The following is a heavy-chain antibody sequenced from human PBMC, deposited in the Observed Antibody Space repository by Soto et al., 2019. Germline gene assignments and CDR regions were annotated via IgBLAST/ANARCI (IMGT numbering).Heavy chain of an antibody. V-gene: IGHV1-8*01. CDR2: MNPNSGNT. J-gene: IGHJ4*02. Sequence: ASVKVSCKASGYTFTSYDINWVRQATGQGLEWMGWMNPNSGNTGYAQKFQGRVTMTRNTSISTAYMELSSLRSEDTTVYYCARGGVFFFAAPTNPFDYWGQGTLVTVSS. D-gene: IGHD3-10*01. CDR3: ARGGVFFFAAPTNPFDY. CDR1: GYTFTSYD.